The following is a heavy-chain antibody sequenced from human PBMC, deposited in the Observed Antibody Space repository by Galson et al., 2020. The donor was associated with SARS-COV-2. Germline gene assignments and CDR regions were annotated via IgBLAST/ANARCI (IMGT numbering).Heavy chain of an antibody. CDR3: ARDEGIRGYNYGRLYYGMVV. J-gene: IGHJ6*02. V-gene: IGHV3-21*01. D-gene: IGHD5-18*01. CDR1: GFPLSTYS. CDR2: ISTSSSYT. Sequence: GESLKISCAASGFPLSTYSMNWVRLAPGKRLEWVSSISTSSSYTYYVDSVKGRFSISRDNPRNSLYLQMNSLRAEDTAVYYCARDEGIRGYNYGRLYYGMVVWGQGTTVTVS.